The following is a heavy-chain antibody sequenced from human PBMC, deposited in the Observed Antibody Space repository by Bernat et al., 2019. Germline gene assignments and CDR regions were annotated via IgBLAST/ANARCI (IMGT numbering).Heavy chain of an antibody. J-gene: IGHJ4*02. CDR3: TTDQDSWIAAG. Sequence: EVQLVESGGGLVKPGGSLRLSCAASGFTFSNAWMTWVRQTPGKGLEWVGRIISKTDGGTTDYAAPVKGRFTISRDDSKNTLYLQMNSLKTENTAVYYCTTDQDSWIAAGWGQGTLVTVSS. CDR2: IISKTDGGTT. D-gene: IGHD6-13*01. V-gene: IGHV3-15*01. CDR1: GFTFSNAW.